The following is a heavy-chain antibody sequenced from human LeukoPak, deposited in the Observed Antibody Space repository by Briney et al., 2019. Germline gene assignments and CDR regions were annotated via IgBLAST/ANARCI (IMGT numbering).Heavy chain of an antibody. J-gene: IGHJ4*02. Sequence: GGSLRLSCAASGFTFTNYAMHWVRQAPGQGLEWVSLIWSHGTNTYYADSVKGRFTISGDNSKNTLYLQMNSLRAEDTAVYYCAGGTDYGDSNPFDYWGQGTLVTVSS. CDR1: GFTFTNYA. V-gene: IGHV3-33*03. CDR2: IWSHGTNT. D-gene: IGHD4-17*01. CDR3: AGGTDYGDSNPFDY.